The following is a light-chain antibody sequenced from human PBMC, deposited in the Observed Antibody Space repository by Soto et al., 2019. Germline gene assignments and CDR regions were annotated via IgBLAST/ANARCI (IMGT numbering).Light chain of an antibody. J-gene: IGKJ4*01. CDR3: QQYSNWPLT. CDR1: QSVSTN. V-gene: IGKV3-15*01. CDR2: GAS. Sequence: EIVMTQSPATLSVSPGEGVTFSCRASQSVSTNLAWYQQKPGQAPRLLIHGASTKAVGIPFRFSGSGSGTECTLTISSLQPEDLAVYYCQQYSNWPLTSGGGTKVEI.